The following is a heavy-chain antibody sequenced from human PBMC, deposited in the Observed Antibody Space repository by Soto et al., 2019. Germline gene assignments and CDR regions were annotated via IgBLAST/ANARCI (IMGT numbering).Heavy chain of an antibody. CDR3: ARAFYGSGSYSLDY. Sequence: GGSLRLSCAASGFTFSDHYMDWVRQAPAKGLEWVGRTRNRANGYTTEYAASVKGRFTISRDDSKNSLYLQMNSLKIEDTAVYYCARAFYGSGSYSLDYRGQRAPVTVSS. J-gene: IGHJ4*02. CDR2: TRNRANGYTT. V-gene: IGHV3-72*01. CDR1: GFTFSDHY. D-gene: IGHD3-10*01.